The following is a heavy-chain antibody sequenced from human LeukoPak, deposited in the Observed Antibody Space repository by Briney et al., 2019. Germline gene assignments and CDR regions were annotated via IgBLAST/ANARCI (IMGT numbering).Heavy chain of an antibody. CDR1: GGTFSSYA. Sequence: ASVKVSCKASGGTFSSYAISWVRQAPGQGLEWMGWISIFTGNKYYAQNVQDRVTMTTDTSTSTAYMELRSLRSDDTAMYYCARADHGDYRDGFDIWGQGTMVTVSS. J-gene: IGHJ3*02. CDR2: ISIFTGNK. D-gene: IGHD4-17*01. CDR3: ARADHGDYRDGFDI. V-gene: IGHV1-18*01.